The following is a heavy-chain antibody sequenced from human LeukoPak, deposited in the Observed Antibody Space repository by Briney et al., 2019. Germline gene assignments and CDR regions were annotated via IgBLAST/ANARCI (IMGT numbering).Heavy chain of an antibody. D-gene: IGHD3/OR15-3a*01. CDR1: GFSFSNSW. Sequence: PGGSLRLSCAASGFSFSNSWMHSVRPAPGKGLVWVSRINSDGTTTYYADSVKGRFTISRDNAKNTLVLQMNSLRPEDTALYYCASDPYLANFWTGYPHYWGQGTLVTVSS. J-gene: IGHJ4*02. CDR2: INSDGTTT. CDR3: ASDPYLANFWTGYPHY. V-gene: IGHV3-74*01.